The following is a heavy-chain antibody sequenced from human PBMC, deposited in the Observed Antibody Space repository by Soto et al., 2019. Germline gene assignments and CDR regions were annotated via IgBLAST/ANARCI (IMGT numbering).Heavy chain of an antibody. V-gene: IGHV3-48*03. D-gene: IGHD3-22*01. CDR3: ARFGEGDSGYYPEFDY. CDR2: ISNSGDTI. J-gene: IGHJ4*02. CDR1: GVSFNLYE. Sequence: GGSLRLSCAASGVSFNLYEMNWVRQAPGKGLEWVSYISNSGDTISYADSVRGRFTISRDNAENSLYLQMNSLRAEDTAVYYCARFGEGDSGYYPEFDYWGPGTLVTVSS.